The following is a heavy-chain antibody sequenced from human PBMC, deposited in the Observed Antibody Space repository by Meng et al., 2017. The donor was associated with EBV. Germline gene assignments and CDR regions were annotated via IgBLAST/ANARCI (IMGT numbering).Heavy chain of an antibody. D-gene: IGHD1-26*01. J-gene: IGHJ5*02. CDR2: INHSGST. V-gene: IGHV4-34*01. CDR1: XGSFVGYY. CDR3: VRGGGNRGGIVGATYRLNWFDP. Sequence: QVQLQQWGAGLLKPSXXXXLXXXVYXGSFVGYYWSWIRQPPGKGLEWIGEINHSGSTNYNPSLKSRVTISVDTSKNQFSLKLSSVTAADTAVYYCVRGGGNRGGIVGATYRLNWFDPWGQGTLVTVSS.